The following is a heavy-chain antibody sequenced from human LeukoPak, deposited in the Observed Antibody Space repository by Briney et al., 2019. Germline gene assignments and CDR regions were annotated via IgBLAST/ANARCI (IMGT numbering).Heavy chain of an antibody. V-gene: IGHV3-30*18. J-gene: IGHJ4*02. CDR2: ISYDGSNK. Sequence: GRSLRLSCAASGFTFSSFGMHWVRQAPGKGLEWVAVISYDGSNKYYADSVKGRFTISRDNSKNTLYLQMNSLRAEDTAVYYCAKDNYEGVSDYWGQGTLVTVSS. D-gene: IGHD1-7*01. CDR1: GFTFSSFG. CDR3: AKDNYEGVSDY.